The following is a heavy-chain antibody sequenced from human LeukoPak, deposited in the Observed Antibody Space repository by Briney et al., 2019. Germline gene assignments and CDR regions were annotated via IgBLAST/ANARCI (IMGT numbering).Heavy chain of an antibody. CDR2: FSGGGGST. CDR1: GFTFSSYA. V-gene: IGHV3-23*01. D-gene: IGHD3-10*01. Sequence: PGCSLRLCCAASGFTFSSYAMSWVRQAPGKGLELVSAFSGGGGSTYYAASVKGRFTISRDNSKNTLYLQMNSLRAEDTAVYYCAKDLPYYYGSGSSFDYWGQGTLVTVSS. J-gene: IGHJ4*02. CDR3: AKDLPYYYGSGSSFDY.